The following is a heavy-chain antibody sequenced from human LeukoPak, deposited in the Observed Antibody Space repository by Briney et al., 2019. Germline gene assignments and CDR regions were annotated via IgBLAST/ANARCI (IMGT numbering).Heavy chain of an antibody. CDR2: IYYSGST. CDR1: GGSISSYY. D-gene: IGHD1-7*01. Sequence: SETLSLTCTVSGGSISSYYWSWIRQPPGKGLVWIGYIYYSGSTNYNPSLKSRVTISVDTSKNQFSLKLSSVTAADTAVYYCARDRQGYNWSYAAFDIWGQGTMVTVSS. V-gene: IGHV4-59*01. J-gene: IGHJ3*02. CDR3: ARDRQGYNWSYAAFDI.